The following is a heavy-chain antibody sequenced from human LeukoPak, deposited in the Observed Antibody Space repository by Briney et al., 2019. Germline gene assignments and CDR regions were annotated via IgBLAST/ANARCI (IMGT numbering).Heavy chain of an antibody. CDR3: ARVGTSPEDY. CDR2: IIPIFGTA. V-gene: IGHV1-69*13. CDR1: GGTFSSYA. J-gene: IGHJ4*02. Sequence: ASVKVSCKASGGTFSSYAISWVGQAPGQGLEWMGGIIPIFGTANYAQKFQGRVTITADESTSTAYMELSSLRSEDTAVYYCARVGTSPEDYWGQGTLVTVSS.